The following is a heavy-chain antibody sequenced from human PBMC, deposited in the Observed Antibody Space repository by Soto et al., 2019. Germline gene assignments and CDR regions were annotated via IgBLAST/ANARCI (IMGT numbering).Heavy chain of an antibody. CDR1: GFTFNDYA. CDR2: ISWNSGSV. J-gene: IGHJ3*02. V-gene: IGHV3-9*01. CDR3: AKDNEQVLPVAILGASFHI. D-gene: IGHD2-21*01. Sequence: DGHLVESGGGLVQPGRSLRLSCVASGFTFNDYAMHWVRQAPGKGLEWISGISWNSGSVDYANSVKGRFSISRVNARNSLHLQMNSLRPEDTAFYYCAKDNEQVLPVAILGASFHIWGQGTLVTVSS.